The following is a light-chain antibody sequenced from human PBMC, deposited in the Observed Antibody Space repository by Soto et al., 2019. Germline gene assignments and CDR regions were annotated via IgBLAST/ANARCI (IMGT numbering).Light chain of an antibody. CDR1: QDIGND. J-gene: IGKJ1*01. Sequence: DIQVTQSPSSLSASVGDRVTITCRASQDIGNDLGWYQQEPGKAPRRLICSASNVQSGVPSRFSGSRSGTEFTLTISSLQPEDFVTYHCLQHKTFPWTFGQGTKVEMK. CDR3: LQHKTFPWT. CDR2: SAS. V-gene: IGKV1-17*01.